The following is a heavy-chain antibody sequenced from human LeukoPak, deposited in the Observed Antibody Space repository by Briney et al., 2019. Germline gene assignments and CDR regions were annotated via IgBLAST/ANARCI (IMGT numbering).Heavy chain of an antibody. CDR3: AREGLGPPLHDVFET. V-gene: IGHV1-2*02. CDR2: INPNSGGT. D-gene: IGHD1-26*01. Sequence: ASVKVSCKASGYIFTDYSMHWVRQAPGQRLEWMGWINPNSGGTSYAQKFQGRVTMTTDTSISTAYIELSRLTSDDTAVYYCAREGLGPPLHDVFETWGQETMVTVSS. CDR1: GYIFTDYS. J-gene: IGHJ3*02.